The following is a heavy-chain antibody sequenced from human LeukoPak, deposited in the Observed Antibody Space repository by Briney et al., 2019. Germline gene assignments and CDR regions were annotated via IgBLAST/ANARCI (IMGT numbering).Heavy chain of an antibody. CDR3: ATEHSSSSHY. D-gene: IGHD6-6*01. CDR1: GVSISSSNSY. J-gene: IGHJ4*02. Sequence: PSETLSLTCTVSGVSISSSNSYWGWIRQPPGKGLEWIGSIYYSGNTYYNASLKSQVSISIDTSKNQFSLKLSSVTAADTAVYYCATEHSSSSHYWGQGTLVTVSS. CDR2: IYYSGNT. V-gene: IGHV4-39*07.